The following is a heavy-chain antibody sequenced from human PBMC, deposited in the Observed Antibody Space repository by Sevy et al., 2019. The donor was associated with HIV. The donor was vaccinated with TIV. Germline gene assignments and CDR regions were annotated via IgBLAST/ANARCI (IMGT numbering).Heavy chain of an antibody. CDR1: GFTFGDYC. V-gene: IGHV3-49*04. J-gene: IGHJ4*02. CDR2: LKSDVYGGTV. D-gene: IGHD6-13*01. Sequence: GGSLRLSCTASGFTFGDYCMSWVRQAPGKGLEWVAFLKSDVYGGTVDHAASVRGRFVISRDDSKTIAYLQMNYLKTEDAGGYYGTRWKAAQSIFDYWGQGALVTVSS. CDR3: TRWKAAQSIFDY.